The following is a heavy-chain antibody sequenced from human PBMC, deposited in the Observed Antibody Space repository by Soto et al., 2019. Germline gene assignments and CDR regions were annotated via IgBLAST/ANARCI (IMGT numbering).Heavy chain of an antibody. V-gene: IGHV3-33*01. Sequence: QVQLVESGGGVVKPGRSLSLSCAASGFTFSSYGMPWVPQAPGKGLEWVAVIWHDGSNKYYADSVKGRFTISRDNSKNTLYLQMNSLRAEDTAVYYCARVKAAAGAFDYWGQGTLVTVSS. CDR3: ARVKAAAGAFDY. CDR1: GFTFSSYG. CDR2: IWHDGSNK. D-gene: IGHD6-13*01. J-gene: IGHJ4*02.